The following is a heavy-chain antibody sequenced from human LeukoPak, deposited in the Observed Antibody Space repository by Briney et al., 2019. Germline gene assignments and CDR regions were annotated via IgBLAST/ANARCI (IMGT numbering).Heavy chain of an antibody. J-gene: IGHJ4*02. D-gene: IGHD2/OR15-2a*01. CDR2: ISSKGTST. CDR3: VRGCNRASCPYYFDS. V-gene: IGHV3-64*01. CDR1: GFTFSSYA. Sequence: GGSLRLSCAGSGFTFSSYAMHWVRQAPGKGLEYVAGISSKGTSTYHANSVKGRFTISRDNSKNTLYLQMGSLRPEDTAVYYCVRGCNRASCPYYFDSWAQGTLVTVSS.